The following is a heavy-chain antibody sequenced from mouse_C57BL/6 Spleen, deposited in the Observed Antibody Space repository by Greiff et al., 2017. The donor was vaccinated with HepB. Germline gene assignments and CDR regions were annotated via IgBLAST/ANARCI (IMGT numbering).Heavy chain of an antibody. D-gene: IGHD2-12*01. CDR1: GYSITSGYY. CDR3: ARASKLRREWFAY. CDR2: ISYDGSN. V-gene: IGHV3-6*01. J-gene: IGHJ3*01. Sequence: ESGPGLVKPSQSLSLTCSVTGYSITSGYYWNWIRQFPGNKLEWMGYISYDGSNNYNPSLKNRISITRDTSKNQFFLKLNSVTTEDTATYYCARASKLRREWFAYWGQGTLVTVSA.